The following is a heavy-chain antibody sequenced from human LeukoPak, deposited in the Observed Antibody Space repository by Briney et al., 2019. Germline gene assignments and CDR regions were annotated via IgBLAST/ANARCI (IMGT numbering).Heavy chain of an antibody. J-gene: IGHJ4*02. CDR2: INPNSGGT. CDR3: ARARWQLVPYFDS. D-gene: IGHD6-6*01. V-gene: IGHV1-2*02. CDR1: GYTFTDYY. Sequence: ASVKVSCKASGYTFTDYYMHWVRQAPGQGLEWMGWINPNSGGTNFAQKFQGRIAMTRDTSISTAYMELGSLRSDDTAVYYCARARWQLVPYFDSWGQGTLVTVSS.